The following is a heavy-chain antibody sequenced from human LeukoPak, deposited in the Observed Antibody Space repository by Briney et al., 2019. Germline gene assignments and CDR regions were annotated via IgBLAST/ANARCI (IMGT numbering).Heavy chain of an antibody. CDR1: GYTFTSYG. CDR3: AREVTGYSSYYYYGMDV. Sequence: GASVKVSCKASGYTFTSYGISWVRQAPGQGLEWMGWISTYNGNTNYEQKFQGRVTMTTDTSTSTAYMELSSLRSEDTAVYYCAREVTGYSSYYYYGMDVWGQGTTVTVSS. V-gene: IGHV1-18*01. J-gene: IGHJ6*02. D-gene: IGHD3-9*01. CDR2: ISTYNGNT.